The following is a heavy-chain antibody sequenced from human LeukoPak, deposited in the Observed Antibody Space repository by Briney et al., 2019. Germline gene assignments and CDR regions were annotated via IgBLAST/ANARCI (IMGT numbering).Heavy chain of an antibody. CDR3: ALVYCSSIRCFIGAFDI. Sequence: TSETLSLTCTVSGGSISSAGYYWSWIRQYPGKGLERIGYIYYSGSTEYNPSLRSRVTISPDTSKNQFSLKLTSVTAADTAVYYCALVYCSSIRCFIGAFDIWGQGTMVTVSS. D-gene: IGHD2-2*01. J-gene: IGHJ3*02. V-gene: IGHV4-31*03. CDR2: IYYSGST. CDR1: GGSISSAGYY.